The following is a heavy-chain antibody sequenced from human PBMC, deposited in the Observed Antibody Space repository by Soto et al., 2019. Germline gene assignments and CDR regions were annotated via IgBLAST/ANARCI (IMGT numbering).Heavy chain of an antibody. Sequence: QVQLVQSGAEVKKPGASVKVSCKASGYTFTSYAMHWVRQAPGQSLEWMGWINAGKGNTKYSQKFPGRVTITRDTSASTAYMELSSLRSEDTAVYYCARDSGNSCTINWFDPWGQGTLVTVSS. D-gene: IGHD2-8*01. V-gene: IGHV1-3*01. CDR3: ARDSGNSCTINWFDP. CDR2: INAGKGNT. CDR1: GYTFTSYA. J-gene: IGHJ5*02.